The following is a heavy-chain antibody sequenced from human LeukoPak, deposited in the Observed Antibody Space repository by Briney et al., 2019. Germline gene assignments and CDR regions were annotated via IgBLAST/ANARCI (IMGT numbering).Heavy chain of an antibody. CDR2: FDPEDGET. Sequence: RASVKVSCKVSGYTLTELSMHWVRQAPGKGLEWMGGFDPEDGETIYAQKFQGRVTMTTDTSTSTAYMELRSLRSDDTAVYYCARSHYYDSSGYYDFDYWGQGTLVTVSS. CDR1: GYTLTELS. J-gene: IGHJ4*02. V-gene: IGHV1-24*01. CDR3: ARSHYYDSSGYYDFDY. D-gene: IGHD3-22*01.